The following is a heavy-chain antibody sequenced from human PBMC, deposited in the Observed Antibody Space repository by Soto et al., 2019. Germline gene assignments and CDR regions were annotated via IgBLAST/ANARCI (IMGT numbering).Heavy chain of an antibody. Sequence: GGSLRLSCAASGFTFDDYAMHWVRQAPGKGLEWVSGISWNSGSIGYADSVKGRFTISRDNAKNSLYLQMNSLRAEDTALYYCAKDWAGGYEGDAFDIWGQGTMVTVSS. D-gene: IGHD5-12*01. J-gene: IGHJ3*02. CDR1: GFTFDDYA. V-gene: IGHV3-9*01. CDR2: ISWNSGSI. CDR3: AKDWAGGYEGDAFDI.